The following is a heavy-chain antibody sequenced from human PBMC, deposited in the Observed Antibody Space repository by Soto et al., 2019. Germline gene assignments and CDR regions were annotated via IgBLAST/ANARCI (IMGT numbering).Heavy chain of an antibody. V-gene: IGHV4-39*01. CDR3: ASVGATYYYYGMDV. D-gene: IGHD1-26*01. CDR2: IYYSGST. Sequence: SETLSLTCTVSGGSISSSSYYWGWIRQPPGKGLEWIGSIYYSGSTYYNPSLKSRVTISVDTSKNQFSLKMRSVTAADTAVYYCASVGATYYYYGMDVWDQGTTVTVSS. CDR1: GGSISSSSYY. J-gene: IGHJ6*02.